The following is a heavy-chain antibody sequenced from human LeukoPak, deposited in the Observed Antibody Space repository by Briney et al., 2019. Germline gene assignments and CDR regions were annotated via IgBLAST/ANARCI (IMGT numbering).Heavy chain of an antibody. CDR3: ARKTDSGGQGDY. CDR2: ISGSGGST. Sequence: GGSLRLSCAASGFTFSSYGMSWVRQAPGKGLEWVSGISGSGGSTYYADSVKGRFTISRDNSKNTLYLRMNSLRAEDTAVYYCARKTDSGGQGDYWGPGTLVTVSS. CDR1: GFTFSSYG. D-gene: IGHD3-22*01. J-gene: IGHJ4*02. V-gene: IGHV3-23*01.